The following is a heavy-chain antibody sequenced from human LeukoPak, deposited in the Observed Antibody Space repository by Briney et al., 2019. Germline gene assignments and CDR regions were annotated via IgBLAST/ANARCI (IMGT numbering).Heavy chain of an antibody. D-gene: IGHD6-13*01. J-gene: IGHJ5*02. CDR3: AREGQQLVWRNGFDP. CDR2: ISYDGSNK. Sequence: GRSLRLSCAASGFTFSSYAMHWVRRAPGKGLEWVAVISYDGSNKYYADSVKGRFTISRDNSKNTLYLQMNSLRAEDTAVYYCAREGQQLVWRNGFDPWGQGTLVTVSS. CDR1: GFTFSSYA. V-gene: IGHV3-30-3*01.